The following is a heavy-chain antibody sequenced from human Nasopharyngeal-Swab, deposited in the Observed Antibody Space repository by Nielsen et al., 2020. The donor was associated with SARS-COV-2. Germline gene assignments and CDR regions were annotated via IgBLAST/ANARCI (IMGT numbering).Heavy chain of an antibody. V-gene: IGHV7-4-1*02. CDR2: ISTKTGAP. CDR3: ARENQEYANIWIDY. CDR1: GYTFTSNV. D-gene: IGHD1-1*01. Sequence: ASVKVSCKASGYTFTSNVLNWVRQDPGQGPEYIGWISTKTGAPTYAQAFTGRFVISLDTSVSTTYLQISSLKADDTAVYYCARENQEYANIWIDYWGQGTQVTVSS. J-gene: IGHJ4*02.